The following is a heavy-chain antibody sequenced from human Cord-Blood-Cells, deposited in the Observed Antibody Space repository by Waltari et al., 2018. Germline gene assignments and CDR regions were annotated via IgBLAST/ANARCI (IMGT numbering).Heavy chain of an antibody. Sequence: QVQLVQSGAEVKKPGPSVKVSCKASGGTLRTSAISWVRQVPGQGLEWMGGIIPIFGTANYAQKFQGRVTITADKSTSTAYMELSSLRSEDTAVYYCARAPGFSSGWYYFDYWGQGTLVTVSS. D-gene: IGHD6-19*01. J-gene: IGHJ4*02. CDR3: ARAPGFSSGWYYFDY. CDR2: IIPIFGTA. V-gene: IGHV1-69*06. CDR1: GGTLRTSA.